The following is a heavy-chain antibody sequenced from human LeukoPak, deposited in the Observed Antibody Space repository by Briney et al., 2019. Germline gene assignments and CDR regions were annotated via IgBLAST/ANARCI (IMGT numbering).Heavy chain of an antibody. J-gene: IGHJ6*03. CDR1: GYTFTSYY. Sequence: ASVKVSCKASGYTFTSYYIHWVRQAPGQGLECMGLINPSGGITNYAQKFQGRVNMNRNTSISTAYMELSSLRSEDTAVYYCARGRRCSSTSCFSYYYYYMDVWGKGTTVTISS. V-gene: IGHV1-46*01. CDR2: INPSGGIT. D-gene: IGHD2-2*01. CDR3: ARGRRCSSTSCFSYYYYYMDV.